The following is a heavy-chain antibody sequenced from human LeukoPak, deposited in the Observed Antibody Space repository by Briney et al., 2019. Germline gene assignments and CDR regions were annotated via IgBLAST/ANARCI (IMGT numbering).Heavy chain of an antibody. Sequence: ASVKVSCKASGYTFTGYYMHWVRQAPGQGLEWMGWINPNSGDTNYAQRFQGRATMTRDTSISTAYMEKRRLTSDDTAVYYCARGSYDSSDFEYFQHWGQGTLVTVSS. CDR2: INPNSGDT. V-gene: IGHV1-2*02. J-gene: IGHJ1*01. CDR3: ARGSYDSSDFEYFQH. D-gene: IGHD3-22*01. CDR1: GYTFTGYY.